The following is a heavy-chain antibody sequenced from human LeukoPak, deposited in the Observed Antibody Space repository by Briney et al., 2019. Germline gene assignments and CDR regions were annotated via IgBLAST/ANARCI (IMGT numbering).Heavy chain of an antibody. J-gene: IGHJ4*02. Sequence: ASVKVSCKASGYTFTSYYMHWVRQAPGQGLEWMGIINPSGGSTSYAQKFQGRVTMTRDTSTSTVYMELSSLRSEDTAVYYCARDQVVGGSGSYSKGIDYWGQGTLVTVSS. V-gene: IGHV1-46*01. CDR1: GYTFTSYY. D-gene: IGHD3-10*01. CDR2: INPSGGST. CDR3: ARDQVVGGSGSYSKGIDY.